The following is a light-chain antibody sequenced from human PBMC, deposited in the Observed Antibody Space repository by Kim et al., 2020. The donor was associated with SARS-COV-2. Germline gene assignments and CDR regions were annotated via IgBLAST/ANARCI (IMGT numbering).Light chain of an antibody. V-gene: IGLV2-14*03. J-gene: IGLJ1*01. Sequence: SVANPGYGSSSAVGGYNYVSWYQQPPGKAPKLMIYDSSHRPSGVSNRFSGSKSGNSASLTICGLQAEDEADYYCGAYTNSSTCVFGTGTKLTVL. CDR3: GAYTNSSTCV. CDR2: DSS. CDR1: SSAVGGYNY.